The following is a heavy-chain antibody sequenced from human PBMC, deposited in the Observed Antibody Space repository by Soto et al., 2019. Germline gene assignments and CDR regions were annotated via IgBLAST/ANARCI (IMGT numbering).Heavy chain of an antibody. CDR3: AGMPYTSGLRFDP. J-gene: IGHJ5*02. V-gene: IGHV4-30-2*01. D-gene: IGHD6-19*01. Sequence: SETLSLTCNMSGDSYSISTYSWSWIRQPPGKALQWIGFIYQSGVTSYNPSLASRVSISLDRSNNQCSLKLKSVTAADTAVYFCAGMPYTSGLRFDPWGPGTLVTSPQ. CDR1: GDSYSISTYS. CDR2: IYQSGVT.